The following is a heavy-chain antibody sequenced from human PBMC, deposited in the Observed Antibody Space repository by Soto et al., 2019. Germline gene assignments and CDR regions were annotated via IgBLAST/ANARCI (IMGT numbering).Heavy chain of an antibody. CDR2: ISAYNGNI. Sequence: QVRLVQSGAEVKKPGASVKVSCKTYGYDFTNYGINWVRQAPGHGLEWMGWISAYNGNIVYAQNFRGKATMTTDTSTGSASMEMRILRSDDPAAYYCARGHDILTGSSFTFWGQGTLVTVSS. V-gene: IGHV1-18*01. D-gene: IGHD3-9*01. CDR3: ARGHDILTGSSFTF. CDR1: GYDFTNYG. J-gene: IGHJ4*02.